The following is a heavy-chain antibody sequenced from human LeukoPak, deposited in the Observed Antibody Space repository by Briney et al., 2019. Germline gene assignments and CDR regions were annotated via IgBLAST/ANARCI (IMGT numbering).Heavy chain of an antibody. Sequence: PGGSLRLSCTASGFTFNSYAMSWVRQAPGKGLEWVSAISGSGGSTYYADSVKGRFTISRDNSKNTLYLQMNSLRAEDTAVYYCAKVSGYSSGWYDYWGQGTLVTVSS. D-gene: IGHD6-19*01. CDR3: AKVSGYSSGWYDY. V-gene: IGHV3-23*01. J-gene: IGHJ4*02. CDR1: GFTFNSYA. CDR2: ISGSGGST.